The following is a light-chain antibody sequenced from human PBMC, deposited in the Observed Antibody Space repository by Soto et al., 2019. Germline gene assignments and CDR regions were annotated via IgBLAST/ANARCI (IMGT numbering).Light chain of an antibody. CDR1: RSDVGGYNY. V-gene: IGLV2-14*01. CDR2: EVS. CDR3: SSYTSSSTVV. Sequence: QSVLTQPASVSGSPGQSITISCPGTRSDVGGYNYVSWYQQHPGKAPKLMIYEVSNRPSGVSNRFSGSKSGNTASLTISGLQAEDEADYYCSSYTSSSTVVFGGGTKLTVL. J-gene: IGLJ2*01.